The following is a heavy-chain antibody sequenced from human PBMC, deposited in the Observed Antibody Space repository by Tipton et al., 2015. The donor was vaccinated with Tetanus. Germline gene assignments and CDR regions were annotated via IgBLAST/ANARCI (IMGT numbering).Heavy chain of an antibody. CDR2: VYYTGDT. CDR3: ARTADNWFDP. J-gene: IGHJ5*02. CDR1: GDSVSGYY. Sequence: TLSLTCTVSGDSVSGYYWSWIRQPPGKGLEWVGYVYYTGDTNYNPSLKSRVTISMDRSENQISLKMTSVTAADTAVYYCARTADNWFDPWGQGTLVTVSS. D-gene: IGHD2-21*02. V-gene: IGHV4-59*02.